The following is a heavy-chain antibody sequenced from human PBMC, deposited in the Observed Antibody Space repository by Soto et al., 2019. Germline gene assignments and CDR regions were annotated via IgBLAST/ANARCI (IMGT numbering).Heavy chain of an antibody. CDR1: GFTFSSSW. Sequence: EVQLVESGGGLVQPGGSLRLSCAASGFTFSSSWMSWVRQAPGKGLEWVSGISWNSGSIGYADSVKGRFTISRDNAKNSLYLQMNSLRAEDTALYYCAKESVVRGIDYWGQGTLVTVSS. D-gene: IGHD3-10*01. V-gene: IGHV3-9*01. CDR2: ISWNSGSI. CDR3: AKESVVRGIDY. J-gene: IGHJ4*02.